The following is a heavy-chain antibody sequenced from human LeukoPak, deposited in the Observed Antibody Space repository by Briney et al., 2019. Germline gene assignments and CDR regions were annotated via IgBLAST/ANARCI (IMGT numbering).Heavy chain of an antibody. D-gene: IGHD3-3*01. CDR2: ISAYNGNT. Sequence: GASVKVSCKASGYTFTSYGISWVRQAPGQGLEWMGWISAYNGNTNYAQKLQGRVTMTTDTSTSTAYMELRSLRSDDTAVYYCARDHYDFWSGYQPGGNFDYWGQGTLVTVSS. CDR1: GYTFTSYG. CDR3: ARDHYDFWSGYQPGGNFDY. J-gene: IGHJ4*02. V-gene: IGHV1-18*01.